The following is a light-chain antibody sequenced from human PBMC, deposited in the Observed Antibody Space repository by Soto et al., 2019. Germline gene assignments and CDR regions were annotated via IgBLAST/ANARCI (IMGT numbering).Light chain of an antibody. CDR2: GAS. Sequence: EIVITQSPATLSASPGERATLSCRASQSVSSNLAWYQQKPGQAPRLLIYGASTGATGIPARFSGSGSGTEFTLTISSLQSEDFAAYYCQQYNNWPYTFGQGTKVDIK. CDR1: QSVSSN. J-gene: IGKJ2*01. V-gene: IGKV3-15*01. CDR3: QQYNNWPYT.